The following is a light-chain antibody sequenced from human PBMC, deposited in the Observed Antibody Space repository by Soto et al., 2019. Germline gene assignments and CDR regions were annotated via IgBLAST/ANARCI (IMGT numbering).Light chain of an antibody. CDR1: QSLLHSNGYNY. CDR2: LGS. J-gene: IGKJ1*01. CDR3: MQAIQTWT. V-gene: IGKV2-28*01. Sequence: DIVMTQSPLSLPVTPGEPAPISCRSSQSLLHSNGYNYLDWYLQKPGQSPQLLIYLGSNRASGVPDRFSGSGSGTDFTLKISRVEAEDVGVYYCMQAIQTWTFGQGTKVEIK.